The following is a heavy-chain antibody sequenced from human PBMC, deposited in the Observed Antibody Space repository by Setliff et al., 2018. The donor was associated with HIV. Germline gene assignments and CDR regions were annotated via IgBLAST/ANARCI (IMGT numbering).Heavy chain of an antibody. CDR3: ARAPRSPLRWRDNLLSSSSFFMDV. J-gene: IGHJ6*03. V-gene: IGHV5-51*01. Sequence: PGESLKISCEASGYTFTDYWIGWVRQMPGKGLEWMGIIYPGDSDTRYSPSFQGQVTFSADKSISAIYLQWDSLKASDSAIYYCARAPRSPLRWRDNLLSSSSFFMDVWGKGTTVTVSS. CDR1: GYTFTDYW. CDR2: IYPGDSDT. D-gene: IGHD2-21*01.